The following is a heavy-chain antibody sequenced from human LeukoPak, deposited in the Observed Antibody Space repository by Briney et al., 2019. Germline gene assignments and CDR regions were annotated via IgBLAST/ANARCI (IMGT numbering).Heavy chain of an antibody. CDR2: ISWNSGSI. V-gene: IGHV3-9*01. J-gene: IGHJ4*02. CDR3: AKDISSGWYFLDY. D-gene: IGHD6-19*01. Sequence: GRSLRLSCAASGFTFDDYAMHWVRQAPGKGLEWVSGISWNSGSIGYADSVKGRFTISRDNAKNSLYLQMNSLRAEDTALYYCAKDISSGWYFLDYWGQGTLVTVSP. CDR1: GFTFDDYA.